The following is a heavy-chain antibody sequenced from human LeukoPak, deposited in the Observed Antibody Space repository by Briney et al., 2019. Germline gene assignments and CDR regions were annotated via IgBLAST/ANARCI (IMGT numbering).Heavy chain of an antibody. D-gene: IGHD2-2*01. J-gene: IGHJ4*02. CDR3: AKDETYQ. CDR2: ITGSGGDT. CDR1: GFTFSSYA. Sequence: GGSLRLSCAASGFTFSSYAMSWVRQAPGKGLEWVSAITGSGGDTYYADSVKGRFTISRDNSKNTLSLQMNSMRPEDTAVYYCAKDETYQWGQGTLVTVSS. V-gene: IGHV3-23*01.